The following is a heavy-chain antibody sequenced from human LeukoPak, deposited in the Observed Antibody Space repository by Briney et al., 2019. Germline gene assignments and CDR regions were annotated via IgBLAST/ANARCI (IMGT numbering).Heavy chain of an antibody. CDR3: ARAGVGAYNWFDP. CDR1: GYTFTDYA. D-gene: IGHD1-26*01. J-gene: IGHJ5*02. V-gene: IGHV7-4-1*02. CDR2: LNTNTGNP. Sequence: ASLKVSCKASGYTFTDYAMHWVRQAPGQGLEWVAWLNTNTGNPTYAQAFTGRFVFSWDTSVSTAYLQISSLKPEDTAVYYCARAGVGAYNWFDPWGEGTLVTVSS.